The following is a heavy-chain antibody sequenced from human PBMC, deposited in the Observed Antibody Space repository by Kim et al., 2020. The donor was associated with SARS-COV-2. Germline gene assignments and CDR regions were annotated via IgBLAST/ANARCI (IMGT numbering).Heavy chain of an antibody. CDR1: GFTFGDHY. CDR3: ARAGLYDSSGYYPDH. V-gene: IGHV3-11*05. Sequence: VGSLRLSCAASGFTFGDHYMTWIRQSPGKGLEWISYISGTGSFTNYADSVKGRFTISRDNAEKSLFLHMSSLRADDTAVYYCARAGLYDSSGYYPDHWG. CDR2: ISGTGSFT. D-gene: IGHD3-22*01. J-gene: IGHJ4*01.